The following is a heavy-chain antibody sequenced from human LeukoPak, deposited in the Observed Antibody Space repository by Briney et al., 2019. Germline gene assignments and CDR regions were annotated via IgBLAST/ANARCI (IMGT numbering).Heavy chain of an antibody. CDR1: GHGFSSYA. CDR2: IIPLFNTP. Sequence: ASVKVSCKASGHGFSSYAFNWVRQAPGQGLEWMGGIIPLFNTPNYAQKFQGRVTITADEATSTVYMALSSLRSEDAAVYYCASEDFSSGYILYWGQGIRLTVSS. CDR3: ASEDFSSGYILY. J-gene: IGHJ4*02. D-gene: IGHD3-22*01. V-gene: IGHV1-69*13.